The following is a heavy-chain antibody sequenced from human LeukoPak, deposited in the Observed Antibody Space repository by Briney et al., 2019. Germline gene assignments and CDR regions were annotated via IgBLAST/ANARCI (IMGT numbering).Heavy chain of an antibody. V-gene: IGHV1-2*02. CDR2: INPNSGGT. CDR1: GYTFTDNY. J-gene: IGHJ4*02. CDR3: ARGRYCSETSCSDFDS. D-gene: IGHD2-2*01. Sequence: GASVKVSCKASGYTFTDNYMHWVRQAPGPGLDWMGWINPNSGGTDYPQKFQGRVTMIRDTSISTAYMELSRLTSDDTAVYYCARGRYCSETSCSDFDSWGQGTLVTVSS.